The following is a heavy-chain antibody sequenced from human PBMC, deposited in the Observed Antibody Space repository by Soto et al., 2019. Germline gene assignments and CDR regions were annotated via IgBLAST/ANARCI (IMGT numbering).Heavy chain of an antibody. CDR2: ISGSGGST. V-gene: IGHV3-23*01. CDR1: GFTFSSYA. J-gene: IGHJ6*02. CDR3: AKDSTIFGASPDGMDV. D-gene: IGHD3-3*01. Sequence: QPVGSLRLSCAASGFTFSSYAMSWVRQAPGKGLEWVSAISGSGGSTYYADSVKGRFTISRDNSKNTLYLQMNSLRAEDTAVYYCAKDSTIFGASPDGMDVWGQGTTVTVSS.